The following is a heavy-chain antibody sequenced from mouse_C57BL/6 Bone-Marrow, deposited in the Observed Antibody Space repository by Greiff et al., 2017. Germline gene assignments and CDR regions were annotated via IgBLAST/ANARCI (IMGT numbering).Heavy chain of an antibody. CDR1: GYTFTSYT. D-gene: IGHD2-1*01. V-gene: IGHV1-4*01. J-gene: IGHJ3*01. CDR2: INPSSGYT. CDR3: ARSRFYYCNPAWFAY. Sequence: VQLQESGAELARPGASVKMSCKASGYTFTSYTMHWVKQRPGQGLEWIGYINPSSGYTKYNQKFKDKATLTADKSSSTAYMQLSSLTSEDSAVYYCARSRFYYCNPAWFAYWGQGTLVTVSA.